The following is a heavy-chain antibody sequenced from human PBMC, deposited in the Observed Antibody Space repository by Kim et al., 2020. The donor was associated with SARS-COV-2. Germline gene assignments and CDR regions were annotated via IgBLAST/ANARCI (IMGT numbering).Heavy chain of an antibody. CDR2: INHSGST. D-gene: IGHD3-10*01. J-gene: IGHJ4*01. CDR3: ARGRIVLLWFGELYFDY. V-gene: IGHV4-34*01. CDR1: GGSFSGYY. Sequence: SETLSLTCAVYGGSFSGYYWSWIRQPPGKGLEWIGEINHSGSTNYNPSLKSRVTISVDTSKNQFSLKLSSVTAADTAVYYCARGRIVLLWFGELYFDYWG.